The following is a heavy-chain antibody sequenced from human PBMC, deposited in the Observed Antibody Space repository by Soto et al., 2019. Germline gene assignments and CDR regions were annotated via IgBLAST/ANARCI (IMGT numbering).Heavy chain of an antibody. V-gene: IGHV1-69*01. Sequence: QVQLVQSGADVKKPGSSVKVSCQASGVTFSSETLGWVRQAPGQALEWVGGLIPLFGTASYAQKFQGRVTITADEYTSTVYMELSSLRSDDTAVYFCATELGENPASPFDAWGQGTLVTVSS. CDR1: GVTFSSET. CDR2: LIPLFGTA. CDR3: ATELGENPASPFDA. D-gene: IGHD3-10*01. J-gene: IGHJ4*02.